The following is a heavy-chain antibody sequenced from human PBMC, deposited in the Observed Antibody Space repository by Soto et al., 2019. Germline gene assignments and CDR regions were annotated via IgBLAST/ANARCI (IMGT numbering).Heavy chain of an antibody. CDR2: ISAYNGAT. V-gene: IGHV1-18*01. J-gene: IGHJ4*02. Sequence: VQLVQSGAEVKQPGASVMVSCKTSGYTFTSYGVSWLRQAPGQGLEWMGWISAYNGATDYAQKFQGRLTMTTDTSTNTAHMELRSLTSDDTAVYYCARDRSGSYYYYWGQGTLVTVSS. CDR3: ARDRSGSYYYY. CDR1: GYTFTSYG. D-gene: IGHD1-26*01.